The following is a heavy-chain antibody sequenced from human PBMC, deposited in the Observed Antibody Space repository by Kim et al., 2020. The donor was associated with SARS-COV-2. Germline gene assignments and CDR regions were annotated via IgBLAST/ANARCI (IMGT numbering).Heavy chain of an antibody. CDR3: TTVLWFGENFDY. CDR2: IQSKTEGGTV. V-gene: IGHV3-15*01. CDR1: GFTFNDAW. Sequence: GGSLRLSCAASGFTFNDAWMNWVRQAPGKGLEWVGRIQSKTEGGTVDYAASVKGRFTISRDDSKNTSYLQMSGLKSEDTDVYFCTTVLWFGENFDYWGQGTLVTVSS. J-gene: IGHJ4*02. D-gene: IGHD3-10*01.